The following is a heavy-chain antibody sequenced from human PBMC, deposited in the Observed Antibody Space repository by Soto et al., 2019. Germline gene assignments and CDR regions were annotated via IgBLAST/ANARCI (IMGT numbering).Heavy chain of an antibody. CDR2: IYYSGST. D-gene: IGHD3-22*01. CDR1: GGSISSGDYY. CDR3: ARSGYYYDSSGYYY. Sequence: SETLSLTCTVSGGSISSGDYYCSWIRQPPGKGLEWIGYIYYSGSTYYNPSLKSRVTISVDTSKNQISLKLSSVTAADTAVYYCARSGYYYDSSGYYYWGQGTLVTVSS. J-gene: IGHJ4*02. V-gene: IGHV4-30-4*01.